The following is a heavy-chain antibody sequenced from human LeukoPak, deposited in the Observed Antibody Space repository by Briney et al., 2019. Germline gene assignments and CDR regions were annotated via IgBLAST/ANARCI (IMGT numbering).Heavy chain of an antibody. D-gene: IGHD2-15*01. J-gene: IGHJ4*02. CDR2: ISAYNGNT. CDR3: ARDHSSYIFIPLSDL. CDR1: GYTFTSYG. V-gene: IGHV1-18*01. Sequence: GASVKVSCKASGYTFTSYGISWVRQAPGQGLEWMGWISAYNGNTNYAQKLQGRVTMTTDTSTSTAYMELRSLRSDDTAVYYCARDHSSYIFIPLSDLRGQGTLVTVSS.